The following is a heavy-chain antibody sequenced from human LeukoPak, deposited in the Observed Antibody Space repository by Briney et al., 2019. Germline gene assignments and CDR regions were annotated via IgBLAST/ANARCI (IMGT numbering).Heavy chain of an antibody. V-gene: IGHV5-51*01. D-gene: IGHD2-21*02. Sequence: GESLKISCKGSGYSFTSYWIGWVRQMPGKGLEWMGIIYPGDSDTRYSPSFQGQVTISADKSISTAYLQWSSLKASDTAMYYCARACGGDRSLDAFDIWGQGTMVTVSS. CDR3: ARACGGDRSLDAFDI. CDR1: GYSFTSYW. CDR2: IYPGDSDT. J-gene: IGHJ3*02.